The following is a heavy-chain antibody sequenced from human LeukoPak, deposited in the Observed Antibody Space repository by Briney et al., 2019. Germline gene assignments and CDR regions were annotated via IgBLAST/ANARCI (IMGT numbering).Heavy chain of an antibody. CDR2: IKQDGSEK. D-gene: IGHD3-3*01. Sequence: PGGSLRLSCAASGFTFSSYWMSWVRQAPGKGLEWVANIKQDGSEKYYVDSVKGRFTISRDNAKNSLYLQMNSLRAEDTAVCYCARAGGGAYDFWSGYYGNYWGQGTLVTVSS. CDR1: GFTFSSYW. V-gene: IGHV3-7*01. CDR3: ARAGGGAYDFWSGYYGNY. J-gene: IGHJ4*02.